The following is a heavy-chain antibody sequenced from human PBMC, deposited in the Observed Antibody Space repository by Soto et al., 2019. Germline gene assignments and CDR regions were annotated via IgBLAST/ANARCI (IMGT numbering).Heavy chain of an antibody. Sequence: EVQLVESGGGLVQPGGSLRLSCAASGFTFSSYWMHWVRQAPGKGLVWVSRINSDGSSTRYADSVKGRFTISRDNAKNTLYLQMNSLRAEDTAVYYCARGHVNYGSGCGRGIDYWGQGTLVTVSS. CDR3: ARGHVNYGSGCGRGIDY. J-gene: IGHJ4*02. CDR2: INSDGSST. CDR1: GFTFSSYW. D-gene: IGHD3-10*01. V-gene: IGHV3-74*01.